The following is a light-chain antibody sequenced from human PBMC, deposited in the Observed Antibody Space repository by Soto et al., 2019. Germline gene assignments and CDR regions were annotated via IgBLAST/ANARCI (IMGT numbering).Light chain of an antibody. CDR1: QSVSSY. V-gene: IGKV3-11*01. CDR2: DAS. CDR3: QQRSNWPPVIT. Sequence: EIVLTQSPATLSLSPGERATLSCRASQSVSSYLAWYQQKPGQAPRLLIYDASNRATGIPARFSGSGSGTDFTLTISSLAPEDFAVYYCQQRSNWPPVITFGQGTLLEIK. J-gene: IGKJ5*01.